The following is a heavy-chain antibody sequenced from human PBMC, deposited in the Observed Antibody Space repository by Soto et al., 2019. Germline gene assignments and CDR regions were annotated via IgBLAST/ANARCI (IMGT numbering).Heavy chain of an antibody. CDR2: IYYSGST. CDR1: GGSVSSGSYY. V-gene: IGHV4-61*01. CDR3: ACRIVGAYYDWFDP. D-gene: IGHD1-26*01. J-gene: IGHJ5*02. Sequence: SSETLSLTCTVSGGSVSSGSYYWSWIRQPPGKGLEWIGYIYYSGSTNYNPSLKSRVTISVDTSKNQFSLKLSSVTAADTAVYYCACRIVGAYYDWFDPWGQGTLVTVSS.